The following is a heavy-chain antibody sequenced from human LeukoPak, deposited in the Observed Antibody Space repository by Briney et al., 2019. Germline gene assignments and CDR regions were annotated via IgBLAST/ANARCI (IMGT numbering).Heavy chain of an antibody. Sequence: GGSLRLSCAASGFPFSSHWLSWFRQSPGKGLEWVAHINQDGSEKYYVDSVKGRFTISRDNARNSQYLQMNSLRTEDTAVYYCASGGGWVFNNWGQGTLVTVSS. J-gene: IGHJ4*02. CDR3: ASGGGWVFNN. V-gene: IGHV3-7*01. D-gene: IGHD6-19*01. CDR1: GFPFSSHW. CDR2: INQDGSEK.